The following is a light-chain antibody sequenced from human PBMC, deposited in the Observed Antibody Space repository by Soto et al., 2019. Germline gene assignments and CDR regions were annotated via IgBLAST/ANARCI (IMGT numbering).Light chain of an antibody. V-gene: IGKV1-33*01. CDR1: QDISNY. CDR3: QQYDNLPYT. J-gene: IGKJ2*01. CDR2: DAS. Sequence: DIQMTQSPSSLSASVGDRVTITCQASQDISNYLNWYQQKXXKAPKLLIYDASNLETGVPSRFXXXXXXXXXXFTISSLQPEDIATYYCQQYDNLPYTFGQGTKLEIK.